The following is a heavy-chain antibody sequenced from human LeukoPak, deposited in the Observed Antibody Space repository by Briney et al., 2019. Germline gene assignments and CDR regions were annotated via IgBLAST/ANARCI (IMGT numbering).Heavy chain of an antibody. J-gene: IGHJ5*02. CDR3: ASLRTYYYDSSGYYYGNWFDP. CDR1: GGSFSGYY. Sequence: SETLSLTCAVYGGSFSGYYWSWIRQPPGKGLEWIGEINHSGSTNYNPSLKSRVTISVDTSKNQFSLKLSSVTAADTAVYYCASLRTYYYDSSGYYYGNWFDPWGQGTLVTVSS. D-gene: IGHD3-22*01. V-gene: IGHV4-34*01. CDR2: INHSGST.